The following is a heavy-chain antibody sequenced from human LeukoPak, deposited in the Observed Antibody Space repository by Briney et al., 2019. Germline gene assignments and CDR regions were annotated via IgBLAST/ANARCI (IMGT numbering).Heavy chain of an antibody. CDR3: ARAVSMVRGVMSY. Sequence: GASVKVSCKASGYTFTGYYMHRVRQAPGQGLEWMGWINPNSGGTNYAQKFQGRVTMTRDTSVSTAYMELSRLRSDDTAVYYCARAVSMVRGVMSYWGQGTLVTVSS. D-gene: IGHD3-10*01. V-gene: IGHV1-2*02. J-gene: IGHJ4*02. CDR1: GYTFTGYY. CDR2: INPNSGGT.